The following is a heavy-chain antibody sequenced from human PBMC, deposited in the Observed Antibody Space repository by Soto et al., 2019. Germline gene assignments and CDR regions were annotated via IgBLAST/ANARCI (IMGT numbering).Heavy chain of an antibody. Sequence: GESLKIYCKGSGYSFAGYWITWVRQKPGKGLEWMGRIDPSDSQTYYSPSFRGHVTISVTKSITTVFLQWSSLRASDTAMYYCARQIYDSDTGPNFQYYFDSWGQGAPVTVSS. CDR2: IDPSDSQT. J-gene: IGHJ4*02. V-gene: IGHV5-10-1*01. D-gene: IGHD3-22*01. CDR1: GYSFAGYW. CDR3: ARQIYDSDTGPNFQYYFDS.